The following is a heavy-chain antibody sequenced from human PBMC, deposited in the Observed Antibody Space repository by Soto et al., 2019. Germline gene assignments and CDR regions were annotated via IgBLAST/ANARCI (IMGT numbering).Heavy chain of an antibody. J-gene: IGHJ4*02. CDR3: AKDFGDPGGYFDY. CDR1: GFTFSSYA. V-gene: IGHV3-23*01. D-gene: IGHD4-17*01. CDR2: ISGSGGST. Sequence: EVQLLESGGGLVQSGGSLRLSCAASGFTFSSYAMSWVRQAPGKGLEWVSAISGSGGSTYYADSVKGRFTISRDNSKNTLYLQMNSLRAEDTAVYYCAKDFGDPGGYFDYWGQGTLVTVSS.